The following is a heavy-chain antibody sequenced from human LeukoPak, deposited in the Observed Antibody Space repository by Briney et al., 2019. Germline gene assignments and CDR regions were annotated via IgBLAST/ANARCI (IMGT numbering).Heavy chain of an antibody. J-gene: IGHJ4*02. Sequence: PGGSLRLSCAASGFTFDDHGMHWVRQAPGKGLEWVSGISWSSGGSTYYADSVKGRFTISRDNSKNTLYLQMNSLRAEDTAVYYCANNARWCMLCYFDYWGQGTLVTVSS. CDR2: ISWSSGGST. V-gene: IGHV3-23*01. D-gene: IGHD2-8*01. CDR1: GFTFDDHG. CDR3: ANNARWCMLCYFDY.